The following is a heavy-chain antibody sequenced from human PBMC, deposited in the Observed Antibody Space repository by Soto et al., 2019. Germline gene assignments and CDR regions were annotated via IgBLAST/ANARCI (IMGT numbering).Heavy chain of an antibody. Sequence: QVQLVQSGAEVKKPGASVKVSCKASGYTFTGYYMHWVRQSPGQGLEWMGWIDPNSGGTNYAHKFHGSVTMTRYTSISTDYMELSSLRSDDTAVYYCARDFGQLWADYGMDDCGQGTTVTVSS. D-gene: IGHD5-18*01. CDR2: IDPNSGGT. CDR1: GYTFTGYY. CDR3: ARDFGQLWADYGMDD. J-gene: IGHJ6*02. V-gene: IGHV1-2*04.